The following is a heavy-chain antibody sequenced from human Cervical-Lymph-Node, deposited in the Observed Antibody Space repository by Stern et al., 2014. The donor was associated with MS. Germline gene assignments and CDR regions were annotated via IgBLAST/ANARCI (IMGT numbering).Heavy chain of an antibody. J-gene: IGHJ4*02. Sequence: QVQLVESGGGVIQPGRSLRLSCAASGFAFSRHGMPWVRQVPGTGLEWVAVIWFDGTNEKYEDSVKGRFTISRDNSKNTLYLQMNSLRDEDTAVYYCARDGLVGATALVDYWGQGTLVTVSS. D-gene: IGHD1-26*01. CDR2: IWFDGTNE. V-gene: IGHV3-33*01. CDR3: ARDGLVGATALVDY. CDR1: GFAFSRHG.